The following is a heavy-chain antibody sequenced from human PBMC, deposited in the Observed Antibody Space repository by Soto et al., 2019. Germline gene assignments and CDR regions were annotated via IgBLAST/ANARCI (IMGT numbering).Heavy chain of an antibody. CDR3: ARAGLVVVAATLYYYYGMDV. V-gene: IGHV1-69*01. CDR1: GGTFSSYA. CDR2: IIPIFGTA. Sequence: QVQRVQSGAEVKKPGSSVKVSCKASGGTFSSYAISWVRQAPGQGLAWMGGIIPIFGTANYAQKFQGRVTITADESTSTAYMELSSLRSEDTAVYYCARAGLVVVAATLYYYYGMDVWGQGPTVTVSS. J-gene: IGHJ6*02. D-gene: IGHD2-15*01.